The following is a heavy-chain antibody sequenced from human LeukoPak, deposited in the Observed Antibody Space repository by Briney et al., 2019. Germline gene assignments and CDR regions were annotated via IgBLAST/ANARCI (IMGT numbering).Heavy chain of an antibody. CDR2: IYYSGST. D-gene: IGHD6-19*01. V-gene: IGHV4-59*01. J-gene: IGHJ6*03. CDR3: ARAGHSSGYYYYMDV. CDR1: GGSISSYY. Sequence: SETLSLTXTVSGGSISSYYWSWIRQPPGKGLEWIGYIYYSGSTNDNPSLKSRVTISVDTSKNQFSLKLSSVTAADTAVYYCARAGHSSGYYYYMDVWGKGTTVTVSS.